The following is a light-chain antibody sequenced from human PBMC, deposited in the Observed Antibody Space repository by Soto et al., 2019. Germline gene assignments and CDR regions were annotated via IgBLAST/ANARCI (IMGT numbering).Light chain of an antibody. CDR2: GAS. Sequence: EIVLTQSPGTLSLSPGERATLSCRASQSVRSGYLAWYQQKPGQAPRLLIHGASTRATGFPARFSGSGSGTDFTLTISSLQSEDFAVYYCQQYNNWPWTFGQGTKVDIK. CDR3: QQYNNWPWT. J-gene: IGKJ1*01. V-gene: IGKV3-15*01. CDR1: QSVRSGY.